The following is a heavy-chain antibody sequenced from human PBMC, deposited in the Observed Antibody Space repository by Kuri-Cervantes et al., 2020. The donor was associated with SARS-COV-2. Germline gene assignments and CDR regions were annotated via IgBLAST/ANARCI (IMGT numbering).Heavy chain of an antibody. V-gene: IGHV3-23*01. CDR2: IDNSGAIT. D-gene: IGHD3-3*01. CDR1: AFTFSIYG. J-gene: IGHJ5*02. CDR3: ARRFGTNWFDL. Sequence: LSLTCAASAFTFSIYGMHWVRQTPGRGLEWVSAIDNSGAITQYADFVKGRFTISRDNSKSTVYLQVNNLRAADTAIYYCARRFGTNWFDLWGQGTLVTVSS.